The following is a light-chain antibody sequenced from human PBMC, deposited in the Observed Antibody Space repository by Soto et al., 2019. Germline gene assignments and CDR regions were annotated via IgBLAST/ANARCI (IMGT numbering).Light chain of an antibody. Sequence: SVLTQPPSASGTPGQRVTIPCSGSSSNIGSNFVNWYQQLPGTAPKLLMYNNNQRPSGVPDRFSGSKSGTSASLAISGLQSEDEADYHCATWDDSLNGLVFGGGTQLTVL. V-gene: IGLV1-44*01. CDR1: SSNIGSNF. CDR2: NNN. J-gene: IGLJ3*02. CDR3: ATWDDSLNGLV.